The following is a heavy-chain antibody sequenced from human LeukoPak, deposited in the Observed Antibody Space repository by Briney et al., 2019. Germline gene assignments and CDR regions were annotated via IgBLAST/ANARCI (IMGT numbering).Heavy chain of an antibody. J-gene: IGHJ4*02. CDR1: GGSISNSYYY. Sequence: SETLSLTCTVSGGSISNSYYYWGWTRQPPGEALEWIGSIYYSGTTYYKPSLKSRVTISVDTSKNQFSLKLSSVTAADTAVYYCARSYGDYARPDYWGQGTLVTVSS. V-gene: IGHV4-39*07. CDR2: IYYSGTT. D-gene: IGHD4-17*01. CDR3: ARSYGDYARPDY.